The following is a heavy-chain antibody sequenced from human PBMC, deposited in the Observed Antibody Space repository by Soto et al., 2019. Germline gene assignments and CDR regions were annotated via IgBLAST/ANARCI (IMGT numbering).Heavy chain of an antibody. J-gene: IGHJ4*02. CDR2: ISGSGGGT. V-gene: IGHV3-23*01. CDR1: GFTFSSYA. D-gene: IGHD6-13*01. CDR3: AKVGYSSRTRFDY. Sequence: EVQLLESGGGLVQPGGSLRLSCAASGFTFSSYAMSWVRQAPGKGLEWVSAISGSGGGTYYADSVKGRFTISRDNSKNTLYLQMNSLRAEDTAVYYCAKVGYSSRTRFDYWGQGTLVTVSS.